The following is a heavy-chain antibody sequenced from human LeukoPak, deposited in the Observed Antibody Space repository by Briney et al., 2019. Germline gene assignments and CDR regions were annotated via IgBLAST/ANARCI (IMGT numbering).Heavy chain of an antibody. CDR2: INWNGGST. V-gene: IGHV3-20*04. Sequence: PGGSLRLSCAPSGFTFDDYGIIGVRQAPGKGLGWVSGINWNGGSTGYADSVKGRFTISRDNAKNSLYLQMNSLRAEDTALYYCAREDPALDYWGQGTLVTVSS. J-gene: IGHJ4*02. CDR3: AREDPALDY. CDR1: GFTFDDYG.